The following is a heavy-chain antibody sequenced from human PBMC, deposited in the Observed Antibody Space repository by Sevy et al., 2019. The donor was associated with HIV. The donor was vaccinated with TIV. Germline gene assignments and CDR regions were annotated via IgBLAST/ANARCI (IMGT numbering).Heavy chain of an antibody. CDR1: GGTFSSYA. J-gene: IGHJ5*02. CDR3: ARGVWQQLVRVGFDP. V-gene: IGHV1-69*06. D-gene: IGHD6-13*01. CDR2: IIPIFGTA. Sequence: ASVKVSCKASGGTFSSYAISWVRQAPGQGLEWMGGIIPIFGTANYAQKFQGRVTITADKSTSTAYMELSSLRSEDTAVYYCARGVWQQLVRVGFDPWGQGTLVTVSS.